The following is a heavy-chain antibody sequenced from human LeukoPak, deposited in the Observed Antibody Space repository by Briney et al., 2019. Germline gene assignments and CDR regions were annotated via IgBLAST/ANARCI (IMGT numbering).Heavy chain of an antibody. Sequence: GGSLRLSCAASGLTFSSYWMTWVRQAPGKGLEWVANIKQDGSEKYYVGSVKGRFTISRDNAKNSLYLQMNSLRAEDTAVYYCARGSDSSIVGHTGNDYWGQGTLVTVSP. CDR1: GLTFSSYW. CDR2: IKQDGSEK. D-gene: IGHD1-26*01. J-gene: IGHJ4*02. V-gene: IGHV3-7*01. CDR3: ARGSDSSIVGHTGNDY.